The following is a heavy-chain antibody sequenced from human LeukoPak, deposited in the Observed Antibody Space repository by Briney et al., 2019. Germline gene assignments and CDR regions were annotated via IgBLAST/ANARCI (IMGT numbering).Heavy chain of an antibody. J-gene: IGHJ5*02. Sequence: PSETLSLTCTVSGGSISSGGYYWSWIRQHPGKGLEWIGYIYYSGSTYYNPSLKSRVTISVDTSKNQFSLKLSPVTAADTAVYYCARESSSEWFDPWGQGTLVTVSS. CDR1: GGSISSGGYY. CDR3: ARESSSEWFDP. D-gene: IGHD6-19*01. V-gene: IGHV4-31*03. CDR2: IYYSGST.